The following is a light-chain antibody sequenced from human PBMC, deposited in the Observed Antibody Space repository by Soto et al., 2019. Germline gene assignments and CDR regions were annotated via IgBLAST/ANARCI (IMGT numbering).Light chain of an antibody. J-gene: IGLJ2*01. Sequence: QSVLTQPASVSGSPGQSITISCTGTSSDVGGYNYVSWYQQHPGKAPKLMIYEVSNRPSGVSNRFSGSKSGNTASLTISGLQVEDEADYFCSSYTSSSTLVFGGGTKVTVL. V-gene: IGLV2-14*01. CDR2: EVS. CDR3: SSYTSSSTLV. CDR1: SSDVGGYNY.